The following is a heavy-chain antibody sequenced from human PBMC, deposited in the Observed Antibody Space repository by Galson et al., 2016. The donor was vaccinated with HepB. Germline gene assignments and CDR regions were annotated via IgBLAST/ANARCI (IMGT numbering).Heavy chain of an antibody. D-gene: IGHD6-13*01. CDR1: GFTFSTFW. J-gene: IGHJ4*02. Sequence: SLRLSCAASGFTFSTFWMTWVRQAPGKGLEWVANIKQDGNGKYYVDSVKGRFTISRDNAKNSVYLQMNSLRGDDTAVYYCMSYSDAWYSGFWGQGTLVTVSS. CDR3: MSYSDAWYSGF. V-gene: IGHV3-7*03. CDR2: IKQDGNGK.